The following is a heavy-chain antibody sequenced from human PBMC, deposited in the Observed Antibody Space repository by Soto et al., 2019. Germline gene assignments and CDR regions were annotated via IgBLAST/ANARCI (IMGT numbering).Heavy chain of an antibody. J-gene: IGHJ4*02. Sequence: ASVKVSCKASGYTFTGYYIHWVRQAPGQGLDWMGWINPNSGGTKYAQKFQGRVTITRDTSASTAYMELSSLRSEDTAVYYCARDLTTVTTSFGYWGQGTLVTVSS. CDR1: GYTFTGYY. V-gene: IGHV1-2*02. CDR3: ARDLTTVTTSFGY. CDR2: INPNSGGT. D-gene: IGHD4-17*01.